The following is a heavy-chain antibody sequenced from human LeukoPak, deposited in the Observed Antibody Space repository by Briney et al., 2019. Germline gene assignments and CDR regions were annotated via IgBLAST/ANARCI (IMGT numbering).Heavy chain of an antibody. CDR2: TYTSGST. J-gene: IGHJ5*02. CDR1: GGSISSYY. Sequence: SETLSLTCTVSGGSISSYYWSWIRQPAGKGLEWIGRTYTSGSTNYNPPLKSRVTMSVDTSKNQFSLKLSSVTAADTAVYYCARVSCCSTSCYYNWFDPWGQGTLVTVSS. D-gene: IGHD2-2*01. V-gene: IGHV4-4*07. CDR3: ARVSCCSTSCYYNWFDP.